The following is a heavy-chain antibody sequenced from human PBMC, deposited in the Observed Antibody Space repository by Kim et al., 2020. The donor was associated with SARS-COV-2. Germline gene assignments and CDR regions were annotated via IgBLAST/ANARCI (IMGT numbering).Heavy chain of an antibody. D-gene: IGHD3-9*01. CDR2: INPSGGSI. CDR3: ARGSPPGYDLLTGIYILRWYHGMDV. V-gene: IGHV1-46*01. J-gene: IGHJ6*02. Sequence: ASVKVSCKTSGFTLTDYYMHWVRQAPGQGLEWMGVINPSGGSITYAQKFQGRVTMTRDRATSTVYMELSRLTSEDTAVYYCARGSPPGYDLLTGIYILRWYHGMDVWGQGTTVTVSS. CDR1: GFTLTDYY.